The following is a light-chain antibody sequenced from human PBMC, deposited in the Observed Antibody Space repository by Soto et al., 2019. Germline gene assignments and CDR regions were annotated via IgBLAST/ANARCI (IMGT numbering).Light chain of an antibody. J-gene: IGKJ1*01. Sequence: DIQMTQSPSTLSASVGDRVTITCRASQSISNWLAWYQWKPGKAPKLLIYQASSLEGGVPSRFGGSGSGTEFTLTISSLQPDDFATYYCQQYSTYPRTFGQGTEVESK. CDR1: QSISNW. V-gene: IGKV1-5*03. CDR2: QAS. CDR3: QQYSTYPRT.